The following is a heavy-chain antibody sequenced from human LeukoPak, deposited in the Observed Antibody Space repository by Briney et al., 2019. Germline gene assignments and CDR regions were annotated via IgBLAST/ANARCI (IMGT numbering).Heavy chain of an antibody. CDR2: IKQDGSEK. J-gene: IGHJ4*02. Sequence: GGSLRLSCVASGFTFSSYWMSWVRQAPGKGLEWVANIKQDGSEKYYVDSVKGRFTISRDNAKNSLYLQMNSLRAEDTAVYYCARGSSGWYRAYYFDYWGQGTLVTVSS. V-gene: IGHV3-7*01. CDR1: GFTFSSYW. D-gene: IGHD6-19*01. CDR3: ARGSSGWYRAYYFDY.